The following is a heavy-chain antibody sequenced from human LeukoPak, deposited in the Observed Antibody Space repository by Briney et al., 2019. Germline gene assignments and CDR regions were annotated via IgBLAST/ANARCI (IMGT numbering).Heavy chain of an antibody. CDR1: GYTFTSYG. V-gene: IGHV1-18*01. D-gene: IGHD2-15*01. Sequence: ASVKVSCKASGYTFTSYGISWARQAPGQGLEWMGWISAYNGNTNYAQKLQGRVTMTTDTSTSTAYMELRSLRSDDTAVYYCARASFCSGGSCYCDYWGQGTLVTVSS. CDR3: ARASFCSGGSCYCDY. CDR2: ISAYNGNT. J-gene: IGHJ4*02.